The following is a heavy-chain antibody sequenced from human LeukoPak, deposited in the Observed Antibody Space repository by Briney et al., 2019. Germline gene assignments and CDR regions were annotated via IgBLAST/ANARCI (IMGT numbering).Heavy chain of an antibody. D-gene: IGHD3-3*01. J-gene: IGHJ2*01. V-gene: IGHV4-59*01. CDR2: IYYSGST. CDR3: GRAGVVRGYFDL. Sequence: TSETLSLTCTVWGGFISSYYWRWIRQPPGKGLEWIGYIYYSGSTNYNPSLKSRVTISVDTSKNQFSLKLSSVTAADTAVYYCGRAGVVRGYFDLWGRGTLVTVSS. CDR1: GGFISSYY.